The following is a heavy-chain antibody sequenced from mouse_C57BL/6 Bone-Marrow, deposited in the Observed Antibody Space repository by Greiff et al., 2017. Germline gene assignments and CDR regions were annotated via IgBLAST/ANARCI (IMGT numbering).Heavy chain of an antibody. V-gene: IGHV1-81*01. Sequence: QVQLQQSGAELARPGASVKLSCKASGYTFTSYGISWVKQRTGQGLEWIGEIYPRSGNTYYNEKFKGKATLTADKSSSTAYMELRSRTSEDSAVYFCARGDYDYDGYFDYWGQGTTLTVAS. D-gene: IGHD2-4*01. CDR3: ARGDYDYDGYFDY. J-gene: IGHJ2*01. CDR1: GYTFTSYG. CDR2: IYPRSGNT.